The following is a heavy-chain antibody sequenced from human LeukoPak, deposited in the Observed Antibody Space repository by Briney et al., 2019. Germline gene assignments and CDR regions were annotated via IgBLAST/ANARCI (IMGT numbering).Heavy chain of an antibody. D-gene: IGHD4-17*01. J-gene: IGHJ4*02. V-gene: IGHV3-23*01. CDR1: GFTFSSYA. Sequence: PGGSLRLSCAASGFTFSSYAMSWVRQAPGKGLEWVSAISGSGGSTYYADSVKGRFTISGDNSKNTLYLQMNSLRAEDTAVYYCANDYGDYPLGFIWGQGTLVTVSS. CDR3: ANDYGDYPLGFI. CDR2: ISGSGGST.